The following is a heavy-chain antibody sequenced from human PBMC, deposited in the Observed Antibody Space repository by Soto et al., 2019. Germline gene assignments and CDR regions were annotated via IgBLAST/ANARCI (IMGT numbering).Heavy chain of an antibody. Sequence: EVQLVESGGGLVKPGGSLRLSCAASGFTFTNAWMSWVRRAPGKGLGWVGHIKSKSHGGTTDYAAPVKGRFTISRDDSKNTLYLQMDSLKTEDTAVYYCATEECTGGGCDVRNAFDSWGQGAMVTVSS. CDR3: ATEECTGGGCDVRNAFDS. CDR2: IKSKSHGGTT. J-gene: IGHJ3*02. V-gene: IGHV3-15*01. CDR1: GFTFTNAW. D-gene: IGHD2-8*02.